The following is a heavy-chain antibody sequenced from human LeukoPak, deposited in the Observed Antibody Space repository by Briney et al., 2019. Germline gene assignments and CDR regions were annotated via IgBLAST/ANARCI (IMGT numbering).Heavy chain of an antibody. Sequence: AGGSLRLSCAASGFTFSSYAMHWVRQAPGKGLEWVAVISYDGSNKYYADSVKGRFTISRDNSKNTLYLQMNSLRAEDTAVYYCARERATMIVVDDAFDIWGQGTMVTVSS. CDR1: GFTFSSYA. CDR2: ISYDGSNK. J-gene: IGHJ3*02. D-gene: IGHD3-22*01. V-gene: IGHV3-30-3*01. CDR3: ARERATMIVVDDAFDI.